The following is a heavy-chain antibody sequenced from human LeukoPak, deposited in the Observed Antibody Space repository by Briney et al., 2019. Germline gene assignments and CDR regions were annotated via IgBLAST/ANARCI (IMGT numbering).Heavy chain of an antibody. CDR2: TSYDGSKK. CDR1: GFTFSSYG. V-gene: IGHV3-30*18. D-gene: IGHD6-6*01. Sequence: GGSLRLSCAASGFTFSSYGMHWVRQAPGKGLGWVAVTSYDGSKKYYADSVKGRFTISRDNSKNTLYLQMNSLRAEDTAVYYCAKDRSSSGYWYFDLWGRGTLVTVSS. J-gene: IGHJ2*01. CDR3: AKDRSSSGYWYFDL.